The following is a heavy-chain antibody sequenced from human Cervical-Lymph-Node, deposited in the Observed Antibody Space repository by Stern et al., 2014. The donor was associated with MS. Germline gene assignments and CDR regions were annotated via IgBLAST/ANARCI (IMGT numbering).Heavy chain of an antibody. Sequence: QVQLGQSGAEVKKPGASVKVSCKASGYTFTSYYMHWVRQAPGQGLEWMGLINPSGGSKSSAQTFQGRVTMTTDTSTSAVYMELSSLRSEDTAVYYCARGMATINDAFDIWGQGTMVTVSS. J-gene: IGHJ3*02. CDR1: GYTFTSYY. V-gene: IGHV1-46*01. CDR3: ARGMATINDAFDI. D-gene: IGHD5-24*01. CDR2: INPSGGSK.